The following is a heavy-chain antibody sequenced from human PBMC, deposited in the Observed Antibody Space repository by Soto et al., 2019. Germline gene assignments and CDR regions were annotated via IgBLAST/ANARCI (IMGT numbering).Heavy chain of an antibody. D-gene: IGHD2-2*01. CDR1: GFTFGSYA. Sequence: PGGSLRLSCAGSGFTFGSYAVTWVRQAPGKGLEWVSTARSNGEYTYYSNSVKGRFTVSRDNSKNTLYLEMSSLRAEDTAVYYCAKDSKSVEVSAARVCGMDVWGQGTTVTAP. J-gene: IGHJ6*02. V-gene: IGHV3-23*01. CDR2: ARSNGEYT. CDR3: AKDSKSVEVSAARVCGMDV.